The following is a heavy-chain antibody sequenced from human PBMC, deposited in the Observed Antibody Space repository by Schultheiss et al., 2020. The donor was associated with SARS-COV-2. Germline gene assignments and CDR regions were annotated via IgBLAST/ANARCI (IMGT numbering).Heavy chain of an antibody. CDR1: GFTFDDYG. CDR2: INWNGGST. J-gene: IGHJ4*02. V-gene: IGHV3-20*03. CDR3: AKDHRQGQQLVPTPFDY. Sequence: GGSLRLSFAASGFTFDDYGMSWVRQAPGKGLEWVSGINWNGGSTGYADSVKGRFTISRDNSKNTLYLQMNSLRAEDTAVYYCAKDHRQGQQLVPTPFDYWGQGTLVTVSS. D-gene: IGHD6-13*01.